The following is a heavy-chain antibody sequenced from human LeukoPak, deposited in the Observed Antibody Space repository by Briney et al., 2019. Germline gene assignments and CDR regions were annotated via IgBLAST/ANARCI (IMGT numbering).Heavy chain of an antibody. V-gene: IGHV3-48*01. CDR1: GFTFSSYS. D-gene: IGHD4-23*01. CDR2: ISSSSSTI. Sequence: GGSLRLSCAASGFTFSSYSMNWVRQAPGKGLEWVSYISSSSSTIYYADSVKGRFTISRDNAKNSLYLQMNSRRAEDTAVYYCARVSDYGGNKGYWYFDLWGRGTLVTVSS. J-gene: IGHJ2*01. CDR3: ARVSDYGGNKGYWYFDL.